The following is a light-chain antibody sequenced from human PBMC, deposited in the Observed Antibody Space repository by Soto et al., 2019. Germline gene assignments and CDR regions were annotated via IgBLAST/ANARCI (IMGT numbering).Light chain of an antibody. Sequence: EVVLTQSPGTLSLSPGERATLSCRASQSVVSSYLVWFQQKPGRAPRLLIYGASSRATDVPARFSGSGSGTDFTLTINRLEPEDFAVYYCQYCGSPPWTFGQGTKVEVK. CDR1: QSVVSSY. V-gene: IGKV3-20*01. CDR3: QYCGSPPWT. J-gene: IGKJ1*01. CDR2: GAS.